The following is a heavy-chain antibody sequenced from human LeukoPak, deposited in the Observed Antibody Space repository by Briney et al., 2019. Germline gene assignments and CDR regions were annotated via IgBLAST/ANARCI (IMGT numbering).Heavy chain of an antibody. CDR1: EFTFSRYS. J-gene: IGHJ5*02. CDR3: AREVSSGWYGVFWFDP. V-gene: IGHV3-48*04. CDR2: ISSSSSTI. Sequence: SGGSLRLSCAASEFTFSRYSMNWVRQAPGKGLEWLSYISSSSSTIYYADSVKGRFTISRDNANNSLYLQMNSLRAEDTAVYYCAREVSSGWYGVFWFDPWGQGTLVTVSS. D-gene: IGHD6-19*01.